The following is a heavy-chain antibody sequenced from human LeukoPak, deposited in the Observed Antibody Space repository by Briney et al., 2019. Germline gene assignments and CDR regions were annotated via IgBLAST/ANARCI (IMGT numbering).Heavy chain of an antibody. J-gene: IGHJ4*02. D-gene: IGHD3-9*01. CDR1: DFTFSSYA. V-gene: IGHV3-30*04. CDR2: ISYDGSDR. Sequence: HPGGSLRLSCAASDFTFSSYAMHWVRQAPGQGLEGVAVISYDGSDRYYADSVKGRFTISRDNSKNTLFLQMNSLRAEDTAVYYCARSGDYDSYYFDYWGQGTLVTVSS. CDR3: ARSGDYDSYYFDY.